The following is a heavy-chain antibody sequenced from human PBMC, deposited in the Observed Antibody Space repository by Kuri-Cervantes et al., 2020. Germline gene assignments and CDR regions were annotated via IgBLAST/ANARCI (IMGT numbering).Heavy chain of an antibody. CDR1: GLAFNTYS. CDR2: IKQDGSEK. CDR3: ASLGTLGDSSAYR. D-gene: IGHD3-22*01. Sequence: GESLKISCTASGLAFNTYSMSWVRQAPGKGLEWVANIKQDGSEKYYVDSVKGRFTISRDNAKNSLYLQMNSLRAEDTAVYYCASLGTLGDSSAYRWGQGTLVTVSS. V-gene: IGHV3-7*01. J-gene: IGHJ4*02.